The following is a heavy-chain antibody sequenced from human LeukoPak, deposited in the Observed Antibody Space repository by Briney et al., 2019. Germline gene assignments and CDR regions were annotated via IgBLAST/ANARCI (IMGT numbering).Heavy chain of an antibody. V-gene: IGHV4-4*02. CDR2: IYHSGST. D-gene: IGHD6-13*01. CDR3: ARVGSSLFEQLKFDY. Sequence: SGTLSLTCAVSGGSISSSNWWSWVRQPPGKGLEWIGEIYHSGSTNYNPSLKSRVTISVDKSKNQFSLKLSSVTAADTAVYYCARVGSSLFEQLKFDYWGQGTLVTVSS. J-gene: IGHJ4*02. CDR1: GGSISSSNW.